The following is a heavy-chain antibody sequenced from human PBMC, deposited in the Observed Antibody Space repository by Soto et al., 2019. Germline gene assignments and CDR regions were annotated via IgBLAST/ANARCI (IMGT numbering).Heavy chain of an antibody. Sequence: EVQLVESGGGLIQPGGSLRLSCAASGFTFSNYWIHWVRQAPGERLVWLSRINGDGSGTNYADSVKGRFTISRDNAKNTVYVQMNSLRAEDTAVYYCARGGLRAYWIDPWGQGTLVTVSS. CDR2: INGDGSGT. J-gene: IGHJ5*02. D-gene: IGHD4-17*01. CDR3: ARGGLRAYWIDP. V-gene: IGHV3-74*01. CDR1: GFTFSNYW.